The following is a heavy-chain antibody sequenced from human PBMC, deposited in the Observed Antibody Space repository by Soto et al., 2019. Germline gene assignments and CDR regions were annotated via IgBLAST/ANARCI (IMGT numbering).Heavy chain of an antibody. CDR2: IIPIFGTA. D-gene: IGHD6-6*01. V-gene: IGHV1-69*13. Sequence: ASVKVSCKDSGGTFSSYAISWVLQAPGQGLEWMGGIIPIFGTANYAQKFQGRVTITADEYTSTAYMELSSLRSEDTAVYYCARDPIAARRYYYYYYGMDVWGQGTTVTVSS. CDR1: GGTFSSYA. CDR3: ARDPIAARRYYYYYYGMDV. J-gene: IGHJ6*02.